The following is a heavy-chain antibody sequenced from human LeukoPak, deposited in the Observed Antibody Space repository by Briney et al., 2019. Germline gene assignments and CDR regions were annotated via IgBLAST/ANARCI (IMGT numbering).Heavy chain of an antibody. CDR2: INHSGST. CDR3: ATGQLVFDY. Sequence: SETLSLTRAVYGGSFSGYYWSWIRQPPGKGLEWIGEINHSGSTNYNPSLKSRVTISVDTSKNQFSLKLSSVTAADTAVYYCATGQLVFDYWGQGTLVTVSS. D-gene: IGHD6-13*01. J-gene: IGHJ4*02. V-gene: IGHV4-34*01. CDR1: GGSFSGYY.